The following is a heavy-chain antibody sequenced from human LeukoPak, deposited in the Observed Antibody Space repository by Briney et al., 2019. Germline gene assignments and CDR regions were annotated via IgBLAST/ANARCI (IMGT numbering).Heavy chain of an antibody. Sequence: GGSLRLSCAASGFTFSSYSMNWVRQAPGKGLEWVSSISSSSSYIYYADSVKGRFTISRDNAKNSLHLQMNSLRAEDTAVYYCARESIVVVPAAIGLDAFDIWGQGTMVTVSS. CDR3: ARESIVVVPAAIGLDAFDI. V-gene: IGHV3-21*01. CDR1: GFTFSSYS. CDR2: ISSSSSYI. J-gene: IGHJ3*02. D-gene: IGHD2-2*02.